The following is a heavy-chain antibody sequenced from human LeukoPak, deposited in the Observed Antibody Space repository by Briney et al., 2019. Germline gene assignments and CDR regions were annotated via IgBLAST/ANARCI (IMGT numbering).Heavy chain of an antibody. CDR1: GYTFTSYG. CDR3: SCSSSWYFSPPDI. D-gene: IGHD6-13*01. J-gene: IGHJ3*02. Sequence: GASVKVSCKASGYTFTSYGISWVRQAPGQGLEWMGWISAYNGNTNYAQKLQGRVTVTTDTSTSTAYMELRSLRSDDTAVYYCSCSSSWYFSPPDIWGQGTMVTVSS. V-gene: IGHV1-18*01. CDR2: ISAYNGNT.